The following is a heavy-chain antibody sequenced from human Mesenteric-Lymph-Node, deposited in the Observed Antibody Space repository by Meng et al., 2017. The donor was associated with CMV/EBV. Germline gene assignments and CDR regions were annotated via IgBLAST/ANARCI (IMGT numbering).Heavy chain of an antibody. CDR2: MSHSGNNI. Sequence: GGSLRLSCVVSRITFSSYSMNWVRQSPGKGLEWVSTMSHSGNNIYYADSVKGRFTISRDNDKNSVFLQMNSLRADDTAVYYCARDQYHLLYFDSWGQGTLVTVSS. V-gene: IGHV3-21*01. J-gene: IGHJ4*02. CDR1: RITFSSYS. CDR3: ARDQYHLLYFDS. D-gene: IGHD2-2*02.